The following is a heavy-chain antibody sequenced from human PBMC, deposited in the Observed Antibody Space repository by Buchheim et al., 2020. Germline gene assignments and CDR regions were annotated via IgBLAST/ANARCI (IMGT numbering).Heavy chain of an antibody. CDR1: GFTFSSYA. CDR3: VKDFHTTSSPRFDY. J-gene: IGHJ4*02. Sequence: EVQLLESGGGLVQPGGSLRLSCAASGFTFSSYALSWVRQAPGKGLEWVSAISDCGYNAFYVDSVKGRCTISRDNSRSTLYLQMSSLRAEDTAIYYCVKDFHTTSSPRFDYWGQGTL. D-gene: IGHD6-6*01. V-gene: IGHV3-23*01. CDR2: ISDCGYNA.